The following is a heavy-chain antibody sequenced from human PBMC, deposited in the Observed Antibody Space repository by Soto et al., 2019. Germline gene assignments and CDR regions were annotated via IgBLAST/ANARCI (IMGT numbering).Heavy chain of an antibody. Sequence: GGSLRLSCVASQFPFDVYSMHWVRQAPGKGLEWVSYIRHTTSATFYADAVKGRFTISRDNRKNSLFLQMNSLREDDTGVYFCERDSGRSGMFEMDVWGPGTLVTVSS. D-gene: IGHD3-10*02. CDR3: ERDSGRSGMFEMDV. V-gene: IGHV3-48*02. CDR1: QFPFDVYS. J-gene: IGHJ3*01. CDR2: IRHTTSAT.